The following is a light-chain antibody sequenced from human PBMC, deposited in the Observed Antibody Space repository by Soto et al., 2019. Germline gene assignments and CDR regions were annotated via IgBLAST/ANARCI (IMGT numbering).Light chain of an antibody. J-gene: IGKJ1*01. Sequence: EFVLTQSPGALSFSPWERRTLSCSSSQSVRSAHIAWYQQRPGQAPRLLIYNASNRATGIPSRFSGSGSGTEFTLTISSLQPDDFATYYCQQYNSYSGTFGQGTKVDIK. V-gene: IGKV3-20*01. CDR3: QQYNSYSGT. CDR2: NAS. CDR1: QSVRSAH.